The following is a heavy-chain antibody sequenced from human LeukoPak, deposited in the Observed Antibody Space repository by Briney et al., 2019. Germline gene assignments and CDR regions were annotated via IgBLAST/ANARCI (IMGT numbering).Heavy chain of an antibody. Sequence: GESLKISCKGSGYSFTSYWIGWVRQMPGKGLEWMGIIYPGDSDTRYSPSFQGQVTISADKSISTAYLQWSSLKASDTAMYYCARQKERVTIFGVVTRKRPYYYMDVWGKGTTVTVSS. V-gene: IGHV5-51*01. CDR1: GYSFTSYW. CDR3: ARQKERVTIFGVVTRKRPYYYMDV. D-gene: IGHD3-3*01. CDR2: IYPGDSDT. J-gene: IGHJ6*03.